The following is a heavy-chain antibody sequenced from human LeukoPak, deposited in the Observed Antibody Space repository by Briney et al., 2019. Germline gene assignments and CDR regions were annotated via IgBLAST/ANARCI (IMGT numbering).Heavy chain of an antibody. CDR2: INPNSGGT. CDR1: GYTFTGYY. V-gene: IGHV1-2*02. D-gene: IGHD3-3*01. Sequence: ASVKVSCKASGYTFTGYYMHWVRQAPGQGLEWMGWINPNSGGTNYAQKFQGRVTMTRDTSISTAYMELSRLRSDDTAGYYCGRGLFGVANYAFDIWGPRKMGPVS. CDR3: GRGLFGVANYAFDI. J-gene: IGHJ3*02.